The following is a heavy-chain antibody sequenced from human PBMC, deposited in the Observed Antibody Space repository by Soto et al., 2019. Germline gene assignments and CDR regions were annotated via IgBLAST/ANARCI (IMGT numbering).Heavy chain of an antibody. CDR3: ARDGEEGGYNGGGYYYYGMDV. D-gene: IGHD5-12*01. Sequence: GASVKVSCKASGGTFSSYAISWVRQAPGRGLEWMGGIIPIFGTANYAQKFQGRVTITADESTSTAYMELSSLRSEDTAVYYCARDGEEGGYNGGGYYYYGMDVWGQGTTVTVSS. CDR1: GGTFSSYA. J-gene: IGHJ6*02. V-gene: IGHV1-69*13. CDR2: IIPIFGTA.